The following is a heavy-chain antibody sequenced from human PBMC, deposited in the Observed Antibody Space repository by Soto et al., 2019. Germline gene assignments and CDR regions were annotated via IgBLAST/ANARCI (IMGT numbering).Heavy chain of an antibody. Sequence: GGSLRLSCAASGFTFTDYAMTWARQSPGKGLEWVSAISAAGDRTYYADSVKGRFIISGDNSINTMSLQMNSLRVEDTALYHSANWREGTMAYFDHWGQGIMVTVSP. V-gene: IGHV3-23*01. CDR1: GFTFTDYA. CDR3: ANWREGTMAYFDH. CDR2: ISAAGDRT. J-gene: IGHJ4*02. D-gene: IGHD1-1*01.